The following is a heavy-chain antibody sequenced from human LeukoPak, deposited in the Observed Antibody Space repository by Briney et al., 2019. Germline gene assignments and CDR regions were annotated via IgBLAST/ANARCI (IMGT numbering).Heavy chain of an antibody. CDR2: IRYDGSNK. V-gene: IGHV3-30*02. CDR1: GFTFSSYG. J-gene: IGHJ4*02. Sequence: GGSLRLSCAASGFTFSSYGMHWVRQAPGKGLEWVAFIRYDGSNKYYADSVKGRFTISRDNSKNTLYLQMNSLRAEDTAVYYCARDKGYYFDYWGQGTLVTVSS. CDR3: ARDKGYYFDY.